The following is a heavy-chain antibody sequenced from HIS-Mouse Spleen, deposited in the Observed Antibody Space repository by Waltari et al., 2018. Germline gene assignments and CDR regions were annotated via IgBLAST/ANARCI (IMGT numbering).Heavy chain of an antibody. Sequence: QVQLVQSGAEVKKPGASVKVSCKASGYTFTGYYMHWVRQAPGQGLEWMGWIKPNSGDTNYAQKFQGRVTMTRDTAISTAYMELSRLRSDDTAVYYCARGDPYSSSWYYYYGMDVWGQGTTVTVSS. D-gene: IGHD6-13*01. CDR1: GYTFTGYY. CDR2: IKPNSGDT. J-gene: IGHJ6*02. V-gene: IGHV1-2*02. CDR3: ARGDPYSSSWYYYYGMDV.